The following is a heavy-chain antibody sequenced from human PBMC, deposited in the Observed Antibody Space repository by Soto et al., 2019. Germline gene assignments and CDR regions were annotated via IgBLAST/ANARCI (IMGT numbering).Heavy chain of an antibody. CDR3: XXXXAPHPYFDY. V-gene: IGHV3-30*03. Sequence: QVQLVESGGGVVQPGRSLRLSCAASGFTFDKCDMHWVRQAPGKGLEWGAVISYDGSNQYYAESVKGRFTISRDNSRNTLXXXXXXXXXXXXXXXXXXXXXAPHPYFDYWGQGTRVTVSS. J-gene: IGHJ4*02. CDR2: ISYDGSNQ. CDR1: GFTFDKCD.